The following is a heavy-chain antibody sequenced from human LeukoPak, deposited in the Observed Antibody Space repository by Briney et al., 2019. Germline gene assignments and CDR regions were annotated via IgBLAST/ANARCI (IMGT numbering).Heavy chain of an antibody. J-gene: IGHJ4*02. CDR2: ISAYNGNT. D-gene: IGHD3-10*01. CDR3: ARDLVVGYGSGIHRGGLFY. V-gene: IGHV1-18*01. CDR1: GYTFTSYG. Sequence: ASVKVSCKASGYTFTSYGISWVRQAPGQGLEWMGWISAYNGNTNYAQKLQGRVTMTTDTSTSTAYMELRSLRSDDTAVYYCARDLVVGYGSGIHRGGLFYWGQGTLVTVSS.